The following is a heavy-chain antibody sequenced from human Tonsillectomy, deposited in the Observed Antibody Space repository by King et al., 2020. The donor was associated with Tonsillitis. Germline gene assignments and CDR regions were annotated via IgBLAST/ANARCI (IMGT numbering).Heavy chain of an antibody. V-gene: IGHV3-43*01. Sequence: VQLVESGGVVVQPGGSLRLSCAASGFTFDDYTMHWVRQAPGKGLEWVSLISWDGGSTYYADSVKGRFTISRDNSKNSLYLQMNRLRTEETALYYCAKAYCTGGTCYPGGHYYGMDVWGQGTTVTVSS. CDR1: GFTFDDYT. CDR2: ISWDGGST. J-gene: IGHJ6*02. CDR3: AKAYCTGGTCYPGGHYYGMDV. D-gene: IGHD2-15*01.